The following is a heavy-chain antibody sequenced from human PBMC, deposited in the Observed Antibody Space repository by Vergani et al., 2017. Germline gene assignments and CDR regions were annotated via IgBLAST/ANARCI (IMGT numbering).Heavy chain of an antibody. D-gene: IGHD2-2*01. Sequence: QVQLVESGGGVVQPGRSLRLSCAASGFTFSSYAMHWVRQAPGKGLEWVAVISYDGSNKYYADSVKGRFTISRDNSKNTLYLQMNSLRAEDTAVYYCARDGRYCSSTSCYYYYYMDVWGKGTTVTVSS. CDR1: GFTFSSYA. V-gene: IGHV3-30-3*01. CDR3: ARDGRYCSSTSCYYYYYMDV. J-gene: IGHJ6*03. CDR2: ISYDGSNK.